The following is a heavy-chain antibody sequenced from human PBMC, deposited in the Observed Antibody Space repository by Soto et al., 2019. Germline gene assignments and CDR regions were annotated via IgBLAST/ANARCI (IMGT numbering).Heavy chain of an antibody. CDR3: ARESRGGDCYP. J-gene: IGHJ4*02. Sequence: QVQLVESGGGVVQPGRSLRLSCAASGFTFSSYGMHWVRQAPGKGLEWVAVIWYDGSNKYYADSVKSRFTISRDNSKNTLYLQMNSLRAEDTAVYYCARESRGGDCYPWGQGTLVTVSS. D-gene: IGHD2-21*02. V-gene: IGHV3-33*01. CDR1: GFTFSSYG. CDR2: IWYDGSNK.